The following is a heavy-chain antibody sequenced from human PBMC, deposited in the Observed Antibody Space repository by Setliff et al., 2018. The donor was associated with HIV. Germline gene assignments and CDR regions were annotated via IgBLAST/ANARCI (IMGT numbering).Heavy chain of an antibody. CDR3: TADFLFWWSGF. V-gene: IGHV1-69*05. D-gene: IGHD2-15*01. Sequence: SVKVSCKASGGTFSSYAISWVRQAPGQGLEWMGGIIPMFGAANYAQKFQGRVTITTDASTSAAYMEMNSLKTEDTGIYYCTADFLFWWSGFWGQGTVVTVSS. CDR1: GGTFSSYA. J-gene: IGHJ3*01. CDR2: IIPMFGAA.